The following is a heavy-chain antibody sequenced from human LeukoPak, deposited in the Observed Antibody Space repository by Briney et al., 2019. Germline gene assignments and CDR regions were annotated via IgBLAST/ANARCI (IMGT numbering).Heavy chain of an antibody. CDR1: GYTFTSYG. CDR2: ISAYNGNT. J-gene: IGHJ4*02. V-gene: IGHV1-18*01. D-gene: IGHD3-3*01. CDR3: ARNYDFWSGSLPFDY. Sequence: ASVKVSCKASGYTFTSYGISWVRQAPGQGLEWMGWISAYNGNTNYAQKLQGRVTMTTDTSTSTAYMELGSLRSDDTAVYYCARNYDFWSGSLPFDYWGQGTLVTVSS.